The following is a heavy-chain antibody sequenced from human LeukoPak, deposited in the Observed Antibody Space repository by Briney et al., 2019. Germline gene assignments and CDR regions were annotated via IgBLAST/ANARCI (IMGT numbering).Heavy chain of an antibody. CDR2: ISSSGGTI. J-gene: IGHJ4*02. CDR1: GXTFTSYE. V-gene: IGHV3-48*03. Sequence: SGGSLRLSCAASGXTFTSYEMNWVRQAPGKGLEWVLYISSSGGTIHYANSVKGRFTISRDNAKNSLYLQMNSLRAEDTALYYCAREGRNWNDLDYWGQGTLVTVST. CDR3: AREGRNWNDLDY. D-gene: IGHD1-20*01.